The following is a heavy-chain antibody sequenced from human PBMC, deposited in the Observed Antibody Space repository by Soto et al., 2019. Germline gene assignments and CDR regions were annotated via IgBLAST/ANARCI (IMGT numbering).Heavy chain of an antibody. D-gene: IGHD5-18*01. CDR3: ARIPVDTYMVNWFDP. J-gene: IGHJ5*02. CDR1: GGSVSSGDYY. Sequence: SETLSLTCTVSGGSVSSGDYYWSWIRQPPGKGLEWIGYIYYSGSTNYNPSLKSRVSISLDTSKNQFSLRLTSVSAADTAVYYCARIPVDTYMVNWFDPWGQGTLVTVSS. CDR2: IYYSGST. V-gene: IGHV4-61*08.